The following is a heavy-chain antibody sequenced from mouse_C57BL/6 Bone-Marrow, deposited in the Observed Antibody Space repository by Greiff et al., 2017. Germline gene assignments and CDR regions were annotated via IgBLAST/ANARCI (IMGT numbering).Heavy chain of an antibody. CDR3: ARDADPYYGSSYNWYFDV. CDR1: GFTFSDFY. J-gene: IGHJ1*03. Sequence: EVMLVESGGGLVQSGRSLRLSCATSGFTFSDFYMEWVRQAPGKGLEWIAASRNKANDYTTEYSASVKGRFIVSRDTSQSILYLQMNALRAEDTAIYYCARDADPYYGSSYNWYFDVWGTGTTVTVSS. CDR2: SRNKANDYTT. V-gene: IGHV7-1*01. D-gene: IGHD1-1*01.